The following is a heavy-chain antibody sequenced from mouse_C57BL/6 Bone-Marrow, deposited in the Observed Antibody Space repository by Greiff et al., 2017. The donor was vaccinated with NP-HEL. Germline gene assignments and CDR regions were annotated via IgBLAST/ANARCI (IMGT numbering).Heavy chain of an antibody. CDR1: GFNIKDDY. J-gene: IGHJ4*01. CDR2: IDPENGDT. D-gene: IGHD1-1*01. CDR3: TTWILRYAMDY. Sequence: EVQLQQSGAELVRPGASVKLSCKASGFNIKDDYMHWVKQRPEQGLEWIGWIDPENGDTEYASKFQGKATITADTSSNTAYMQLSSLTSEDTAVYYCTTWILRYAMDYWGQGTSVTVSS. V-gene: IGHV14-4*01.